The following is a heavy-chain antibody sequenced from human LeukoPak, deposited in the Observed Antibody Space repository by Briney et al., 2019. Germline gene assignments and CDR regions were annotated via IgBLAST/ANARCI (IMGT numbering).Heavy chain of an antibody. CDR2: INSDGSST. CDR1: GFTFSSSW. J-gene: IGHJ4*02. V-gene: IGHV3-74*01. Sequence: GGSLRLSCAASGFTFSSSWMHWVRQAPEKGLVWFSRINSDGSSTSYADSVKGRFTISRDNAKNTLFLQMNSLRAEDTAVYYCASHRGDYATGYFDYWGQGTLVTVSS. D-gene: IGHD1-1*01. CDR3: ASHRGDYATGYFDY.